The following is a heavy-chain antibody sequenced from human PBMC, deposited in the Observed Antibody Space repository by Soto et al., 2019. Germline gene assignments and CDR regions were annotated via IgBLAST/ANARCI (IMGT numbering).Heavy chain of an antibody. J-gene: IGHJ5*02. CDR1: GYSFSDYY. CDR2: INPNTGSI. V-gene: IGHV1-46*01. CDR3: ARRHCSSGGCYVNWLDP. D-gene: IGHD2-15*01. Sequence: QVQLVQSGAEVKKPGASVRLSCKASGYSFSDYYIHWVRRAPGQGLEWMGIINPNTGSIKYAQNFRGRVTMARDTPASTVYMELSSLRSEDTAIYYCARRHCSSGGCYVNWLDPWGQGTLVTVSS.